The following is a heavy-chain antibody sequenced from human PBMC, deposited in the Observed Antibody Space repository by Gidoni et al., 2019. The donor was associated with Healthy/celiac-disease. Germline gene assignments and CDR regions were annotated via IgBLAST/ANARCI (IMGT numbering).Heavy chain of an antibody. CDR3: AGEDYGGNSRGGGRNDAFDI. Sequence: QGQLKEAGPGLVKPSQTLYLPCTVSGGSISRGGYYWSRYRQHPGRGLAWIGSICSSGTPYYTPPPQSRVTISVDTSKDQFSLKRSSVTAAAAAVYYCAGEDYGGNSRGGGRNDAFDIWGQGTMVTVSS. J-gene: IGHJ3*02. CDR1: GGSISRGGYY. V-gene: IGHV4-31*03. D-gene: IGHD4-17*01. CDR2: ICSSGTP.